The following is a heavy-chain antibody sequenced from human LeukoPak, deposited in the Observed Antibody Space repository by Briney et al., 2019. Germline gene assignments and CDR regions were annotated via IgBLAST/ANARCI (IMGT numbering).Heavy chain of an antibody. V-gene: IGHV3-7*01. CDR1: GFTFSSYW. J-gene: IGHJ4*02. Sequence: GGSLRLSCAASGFTFSSYWMSWVRQAPGMGLEWVANINQDGNKKYYVDSVRGRFTISRDNAKNSLYLQMNGLRAEDTAVYYCATDLIWDGDPDGRDFWGQGTLVSVSS. D-gene: IGHD3-10*01. CDR2: INQDGNKK. CDR3: ATDLIWDGDPDGRDF.